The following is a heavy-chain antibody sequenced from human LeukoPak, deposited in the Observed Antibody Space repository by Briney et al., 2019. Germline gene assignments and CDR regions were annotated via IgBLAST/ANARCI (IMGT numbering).Heavy chain of an antibody. CDR2: INHTGST. CDR1: GGSFSDYY. V-gene: IGHV4-34*01. J-gene: IGHJ5*02. D-gene: IGHD2-15*01. Sequence: PSETLSLTCAVYGGSFSDYYWSWIRQPPGKGLEWIGEINHTGSTNYNPSLKSRVTISVDTSKNQFSLNLSSVSAADTAVYYCASLLCSGGSCYLGWFDPWGQGTLVTVSS. CDR3: ASLLCSGGSCYLGWFDP.